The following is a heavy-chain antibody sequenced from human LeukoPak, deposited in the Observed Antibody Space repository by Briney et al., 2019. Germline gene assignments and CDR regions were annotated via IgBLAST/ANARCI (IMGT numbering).Heavy chain of an antibody. CDR3: ARDLRAEYSSSSQNWFDP. Sequence: ASVKVSCKASGYTFTSYGISWVRQAPGQRLEWIGWISAYNVITNYAQKLQGRVTMTTDTSTSTAYMELRRLRSDDTDVYCCARDLRAEYSSSSQNWFDPWGQGTLVTVSS. D-gene: IGHD6-6*01. CDR1: GYTFTSYG. V-gene: IGHV1-18*01. J-gene: IGHJ5*02. CDR2: ISAYNVIT.